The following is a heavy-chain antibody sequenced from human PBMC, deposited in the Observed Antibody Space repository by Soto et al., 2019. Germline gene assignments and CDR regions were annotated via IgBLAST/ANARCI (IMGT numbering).Heavy chain of an antibody. CDR1: GFTFSHYG. V-gene: IGHV3-30*03. CDR2: ISYDGSNK. CDR3: ARYSGKYQGPIDY. J-gene: IGHJ4*02. Sequence: QVQLVESGGGVVQPGRSLRLSCAASGFTFSHYGIHWVRQAPGKGLEWLAVISYDGSNKHYADSVKGRFTVSRDNSKNTLYLQMNSLRAEETAVSFCARYSGKYQGPIDYWGQGTLVTVSS. D-gene: IGHD1-26*01.